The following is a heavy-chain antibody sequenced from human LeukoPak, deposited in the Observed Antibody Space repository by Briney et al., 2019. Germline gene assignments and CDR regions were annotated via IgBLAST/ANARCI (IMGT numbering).Heavy chain of an antibody. V-gene: IGHV3-30*01. D-gene: IGHD4/OR15-4a*01. J-gene: IGHJ4*02. CDR3: ARATTVLYYFDY. Sequence: SVKGRFTISRDNSKNTLYLQMNSLRAEDTAVYSCARATTVLYYFDYWGQGTLVTVSS.